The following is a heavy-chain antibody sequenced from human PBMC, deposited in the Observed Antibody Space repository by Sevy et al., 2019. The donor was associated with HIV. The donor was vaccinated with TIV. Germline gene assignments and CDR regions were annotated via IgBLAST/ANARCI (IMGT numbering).Heavy chain of an antibody. CDR2: IKSKTDGGTI. CDR3: ASRHYYGSGSYPDS. J-gene: IGHJ4*02. V-gene: IGHV3-15*01. D-gene: IGHD3-10*01. CDR1: GFTFSNAW. Sequence: GGSLRLSCAASGFTFSNAWMSRVRQAPRKGLEWVGRIKSKTDGGTIDYAAPVKGRFSISRDDSKNTLYLQMNSLKIEDTAVYYCASRHYYGSGSYPDSWGQGILVTVSS.